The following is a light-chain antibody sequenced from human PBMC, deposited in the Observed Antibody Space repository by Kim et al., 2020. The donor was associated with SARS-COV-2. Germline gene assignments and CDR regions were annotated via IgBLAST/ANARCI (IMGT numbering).Light chain of an antibody. CDR2: GAS. J-gene: IGKJ3*01. V-gene: IGKV3-20*01. CDR1: QSVSSSY. CDR3: QQYGSSPLA. Sequence: SPGERDTLSCRASQSVSSSYLAWYQQKPGQAPRLLIYGASSRATGIPDRFSGSGSGTGFTLTISRLEPEDFAVYYCQQYGSSPLAFGPGTKVDIK.